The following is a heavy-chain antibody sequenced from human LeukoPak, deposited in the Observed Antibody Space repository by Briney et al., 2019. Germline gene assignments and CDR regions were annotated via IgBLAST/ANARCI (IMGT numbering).Heavy chain of an antibody. CDR3: ARGVDKSATFYYYYYIDV. J-gene: IGHJ6*03. D-gene: IGHD1-1*01. Sequence: SETLSLTCAVYGGSFNAYYYYWSWIRQPPGKGLEWIGEISHSGSTDYNPSLQSRVSISVDTSKNQFSLRLSSVTAADTAVYYCARGVDKSATFYYYYYIDVWGKGTTVTVSS. CDR1: GGSFNAYYYY. CDR2: ISHSGST. V-gene: IGHV4-34*01.